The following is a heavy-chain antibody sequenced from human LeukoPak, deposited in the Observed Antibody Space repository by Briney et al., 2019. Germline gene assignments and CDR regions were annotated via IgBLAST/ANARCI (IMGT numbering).Heavy chain of an antibody. CDR1: GFSFSNYA. CDR3: ATVVVVAATYYAFDY. J-gene: IGHJ4*02. CDR2: ISGSGGST. V-gene: IGHV3-23*01. D-gene: IGHD2-15*01. Sequence: GGSLRLSCAASGFSFSNYAMTWVRQPPGKGLEWVSAISGSGGSTYYADSVKGRFTISRDNSKNTLYLQMNSLRAEDTAVYYCATVVVVAATYYAFDYWGQGTLVTVSS.